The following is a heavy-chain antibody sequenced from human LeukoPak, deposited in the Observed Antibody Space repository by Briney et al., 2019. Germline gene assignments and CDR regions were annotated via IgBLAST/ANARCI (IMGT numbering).Heavy chain of an antibody. CDR3: ARKTTVTPRYYYYYYMDV. Sequence: SETLSLTCAVYGGSLSGYYWSWIRQPPGKGLEWIGEINHSGSTNYNPSLKSRVTISVDTSKNQFSLKLSSVTAADTAVYYCARKTTVTPRYYYYYYMDVWGKGTTVTVSS. J-gene: IGHJ6*03. V-gene: IGHV4-34*01. CDR2: INHSGST. D-gene: IGHD4-11*01. CDR1: GGSLSGYY.